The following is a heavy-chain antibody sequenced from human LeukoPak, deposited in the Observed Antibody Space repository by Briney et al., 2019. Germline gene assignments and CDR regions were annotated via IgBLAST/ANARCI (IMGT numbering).Heavy chain of an antibody. CDR2: IWPDRNRK. V-gene: IGHV3-33*03. CDR1: GFTFTDHG. D-gene: IGHD2-15*01. Sequence: PGSSLRLSCAASGFTFTDHGFHWVRQAPGKGLEWVAIIWPDRNRKLHGDSVKGRFTISADDSKNTVYLQMSGLRADDTAVYFCVVVLVPAAVWQFDVWGRGTLVAVSA. CDR3: VVVLVPAAVWQFDV. J-gene: IGHJ2*01.